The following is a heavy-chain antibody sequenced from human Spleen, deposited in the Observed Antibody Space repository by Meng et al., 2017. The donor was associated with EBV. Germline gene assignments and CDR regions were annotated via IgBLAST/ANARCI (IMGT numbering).Heavy chain of an antibody. V-gene: IGHV4-61*01. CDR3: AREGEYGDSDF. J-gene: IGHJ4*02. Sequence: KLQDSCPVLVKSSGTRSCIGDVSGGSITTSNYYWCVIRQPPGKGLEWIGYIYFGRTKYNPSLKSRVSISIDPSKNQFYLKLSSVTAADTAVYYCAREGEYGDSDFWGQGTLVTVSS. CDR2: IYFGRT. CDR1: GGSITTSNYY. D-gene: IGHD4-17*01.